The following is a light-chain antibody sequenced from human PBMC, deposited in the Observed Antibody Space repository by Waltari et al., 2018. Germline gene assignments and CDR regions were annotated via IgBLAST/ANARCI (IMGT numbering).Light chain of an antibody. Sequence: DIQMTQSPSSRPAPVGDRITITCRSSESSGRYLNWYQQRPGKAPKLLIYAASNLQSGAPSRFSGSGPGTAFTLTISSLQPEDSATYYCQQSYTSPYTFGQGT. J-gene: IGKJ2*01. CDR2: AAS. V-gene: IGKV1-39*01. CDR1: ESSGRY. CDR3: QQSYTSPYT.